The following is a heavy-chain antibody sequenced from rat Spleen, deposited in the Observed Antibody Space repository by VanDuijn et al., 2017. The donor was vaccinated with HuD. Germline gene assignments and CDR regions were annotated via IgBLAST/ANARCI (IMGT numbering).Heavy chain of an antibody. CDR1: GFTFSDYD. CDR3: ARHNSGYGVMDA. J-gene: IGHJ4*01. D-gene: IGHD4-3*01. V-gene: IGHV5S23*01. CDR2: ISPSGGST. Sequence: EVHLVESGGGLVQPGRSLKLSCAASGFTFSDYDMAWVRQAPTKGLEWVASISPSGGSTYYRDSVKGRFTVSRDNAKSTLYLQMDSLRSEDTATYYCARHNSGYGVMDAWGQGASVTVSS.